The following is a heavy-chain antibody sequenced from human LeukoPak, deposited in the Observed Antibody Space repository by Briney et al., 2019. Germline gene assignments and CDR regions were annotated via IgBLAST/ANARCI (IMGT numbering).Heavy chain of an antibody. D-gene: IGHD3-22*01. Sequence: PSETLSLTCTVSGGSISSYYWSWIRQPPGKGLEWIGYIYYSGSTNYNPSLKSRVTISVDTSKNQFSLKLSSVTAADTAVYYCARGFYHYYDSSGDDAFDIWGQGTMVTVSS. CDR3: ARGFYHYYDSSGDDAFDI. J-gene: IGHJ3*02. V-gene: IGHV4-59*01. CDR1: GGSISSYY. CDR2: IYYSGST.